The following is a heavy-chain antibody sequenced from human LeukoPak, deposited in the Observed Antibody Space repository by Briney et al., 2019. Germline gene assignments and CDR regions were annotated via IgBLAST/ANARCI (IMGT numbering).Heavy chain of an antibody. CDR3: ARVPPRPRYSSSWYANDY. J-gene: IGHJ4*02. D-gene: IGHD6-13*01. CDR2: MNPNSGNT. V-gene: IGHV1-8*01. Sequence: ASVKVSCKASGYTFTSYDINWVRQATGQGLEWMGWMNPNSGNTGYAQKFQGRVTMTRNTSISTAYMELSSLRSEDTAVYYCARVPPRPRYSSSWYANDYWGQGTLVTVSS. CDR1: GYTFTSYD.